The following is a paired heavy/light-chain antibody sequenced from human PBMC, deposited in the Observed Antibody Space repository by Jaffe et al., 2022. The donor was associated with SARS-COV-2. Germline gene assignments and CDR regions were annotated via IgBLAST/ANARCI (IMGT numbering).Light chain of an antibody. J-gene: IGKJ4*01. Sequence: EIVLTQSPATLSLSPGERATLSCRASQSISNQLVWYQQKPGQAPRLLIYNASNRATGIPARFSGSGSGTDFTLTISSLEPEDSAVYYCQQRSNWPPLTFGGGTKVEIK. CDR1: QSISNQ. V-gene: IGKV3-11*01. CDR2: NAS. CDR3: QQRSNWPPLT.
Heavy chain of an antibody. D-gene: IGHD6-19*01. CDR3: AKDMSSGWYWGVFDI. J-gene: IGHJ3*02. CDR1: GFNFNSYG. Sequence: QVQLVESGGGVVQPGRSLRLSCEASGFNFNSYGMYWVRQAPGSGLEWVAVISYDGSNKYHAGSVRGRFTISRDDSKNTLYLQMNSLRVEDTALYYCAKDMSSGWYWGVFDIWGQGTMVTVSS. V-gene: IGHV3-30*18. CDR2: ISYDGSNK.